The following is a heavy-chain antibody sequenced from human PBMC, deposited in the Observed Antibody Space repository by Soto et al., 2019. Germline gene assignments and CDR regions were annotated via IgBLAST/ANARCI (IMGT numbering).Heavy chain of an antibody. CDR3: ARDRGSGLRDFDY. Sequence: GGSLRLSCSASGFTFRNFAMHWVRQAPGKGLEWVAVISYAGTNKYYADSVKGRFTMSRDDSENTVYLQMNSLRVEDTAVYFCARDRGSGLRDFDYWGQGTLVTVSS. CDR1: GFTFRNFA. V-gene: IGHV3-30-3*01. J-gene: IGHJ4*02. CDR2: ISYAGTNK. D-gene: IGHD6-19*01.